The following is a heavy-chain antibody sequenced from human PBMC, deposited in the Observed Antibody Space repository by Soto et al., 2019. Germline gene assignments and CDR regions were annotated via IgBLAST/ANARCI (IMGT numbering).Heavy chain of an antibody. CDR3: TTGDLVLWYGIDV. CDR2: IKIKTDVGTT. CDR1: GFTFISYA. Sequence: SFADSGFTFISYAMSWVRQAPGKGLEWLGLIKIKTDVGTTDYAAPVKGRFTISRDDSKNTLYLQMNSLKTEDTAVYYCTTGDLVLWYGIDVWGQGTTVTVSS. J-gene: IGHJ6*02. V-gene: IGHV3-15*01. D-gene: IGHD3-10*01.